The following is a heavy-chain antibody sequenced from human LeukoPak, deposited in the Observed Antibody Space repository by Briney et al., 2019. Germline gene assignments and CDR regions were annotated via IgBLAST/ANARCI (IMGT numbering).Heavy chain of an antibody. CDR3: ARGSYYDILTVYYYMDV. J-gene: IGHJ6*03. D-gene: IGHD3-9*01. V-gene: IGHV4-59*01. CDR1: GGSISNYY. Sequence: PSETLSLTCTVSGGSISNYYWSWIRQPPGKGLEWIGYIYYSGSTNYNPSLKSRVTISVDTSKNQFSLKLSSVTAADTAVYYCARGSYYDILTVYYYMDVWGKGTTVTVSS. CDR2: IYYSGST.